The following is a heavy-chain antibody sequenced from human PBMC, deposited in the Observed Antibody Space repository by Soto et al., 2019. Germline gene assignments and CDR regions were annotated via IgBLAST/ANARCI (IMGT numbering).Heavy chain of an antibody. Sequence: EVQLVESGGGMVKPGGSLRLSCAASGFTFSSYSMNWVRQATGKGLEWVSSISSSSSYIYYADSVKGRFTISRDNAKNSLYLQMNSLRAEDTAVYYCARVALGAFDIWGQGTMVTVSS. V-gene: IGHV3-21*01. J-gene: IGHJ3*02. CDR3: ARVALGAFDI. CDR1: GFTFSSYS. CDR2: ISSSSSYI.